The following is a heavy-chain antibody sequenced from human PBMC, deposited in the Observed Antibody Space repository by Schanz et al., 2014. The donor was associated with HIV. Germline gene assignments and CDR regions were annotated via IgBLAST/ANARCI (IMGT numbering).Heavy chain of an antibody. CDR1: GGSFSDYY. CDR3: ARILLSSSGWYGGDY. J-gene: IGHJ4*02. CDR2: INHSGST. Sequence: QVQLQQWGAGLLKPSETLSLTCAVYGGSFSDYYWSWIRQSPGQGLEWIGEINHSGSTNYNPSLKSRVTISVATSKNQSSLKLSSVTAADTAVYYCARILLSSSGWYGGDYWGQGTLVIVSS. V-gene: IGHV4-34*01. D-gene: IGHD6-19*01.